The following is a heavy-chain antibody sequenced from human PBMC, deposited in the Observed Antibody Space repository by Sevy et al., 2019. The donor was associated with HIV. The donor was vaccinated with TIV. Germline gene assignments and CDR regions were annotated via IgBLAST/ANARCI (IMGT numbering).Heavy chain of an antibody. CDR3: GRGKSGYGYALNY. Sequence: GGSLRLSCAASGFTVNSNYMTWVRQAPGKGLEGVSVIHSDETTYHADSVKDRFTISRDNFKNTLYLHMSSLRAEDTAVYYCGRGKSGYGYALNYWGQGTLVTVSS. CDR1: GFTVNSNY. D-gene: IGHD5-18*01. V-gene: IGHV3-66*01. J-gene: IGHJ4*02. CDR2: IHSDETT.